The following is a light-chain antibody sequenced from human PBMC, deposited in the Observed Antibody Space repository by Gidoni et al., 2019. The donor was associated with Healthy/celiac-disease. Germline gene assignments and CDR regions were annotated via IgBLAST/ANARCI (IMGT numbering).Light chain of an antibody. CDR3: QQSYSTSCT. CDR2: AAS. J-gene: IGKJ1*01. Sequence: EIQMTQSPSSLSASVGDRVTITCRASQSISSYLNWYQQKPGKAPKLLIYAASSLQSGVPSRFSGSGSGTDFTLTISSLQPEDFATYYCQQSYSTSCTFGQXTKVEIK. V-gene: IGKV1-39*01. CDR1: QSISSY.